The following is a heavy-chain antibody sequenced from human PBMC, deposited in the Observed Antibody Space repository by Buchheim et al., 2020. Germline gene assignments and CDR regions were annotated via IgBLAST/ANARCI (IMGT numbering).Heavy chain of an antibody. CDR2: IYTSGST. D-gene: IGHD6-19*01. CDR1: GGSISSGSYY. CDR3: ARGAVASYYGMDV. J-gene: IGHJ6*02. V-gene: IGHV4-61*02. Sequence: QVQLQESGPGLVKPSQTLSLTCTVSGGSISSGSYYWSWIRQPAGKGLEWIGRIYTSGSTNYNPSLKSRVTISVDTSKNQFSLKLSSVTAADTAVYYCARGAVASYYGMDVWGQGTT.